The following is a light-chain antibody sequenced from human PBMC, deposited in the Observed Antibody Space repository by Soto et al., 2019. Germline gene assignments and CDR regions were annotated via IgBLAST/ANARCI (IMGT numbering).Light chain of an antibody. V-gene: IGKV1-9*01. CDR2: GAS. CDR1: QGISSN. Sequence: DIQMTQSPSTLSASVGDRVTLTCRASQGISSNLAWYQQKPGRAPKLLIFGASTLQSGVPSRFSGSGSGTDFTLTISSLQPEDFATYFCQKLDAYPPWTFGQGTKVDI. J-gene: IGKJ1*01. CDR3: QKLDAYPPWT.